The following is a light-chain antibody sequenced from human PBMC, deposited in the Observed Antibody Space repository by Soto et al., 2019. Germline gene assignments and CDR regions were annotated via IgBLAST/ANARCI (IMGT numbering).Light chain of an antibody. V-gene: IGKV3-20*01. CDR2: GAS. J-gene: IGKJ4*01. CDR3: QQYGISPFT. CDR1: QFVSSTY. Sequence: VVLTQSPGTLSLSPGAIATLSCRASQFVSSTYLAWYQQRPGQAPRLLIYGASSRATGIPDRFSGGGSETDFTLTISRLESEDSAVYYCQQYGISPFTFGGGTKVNIK.